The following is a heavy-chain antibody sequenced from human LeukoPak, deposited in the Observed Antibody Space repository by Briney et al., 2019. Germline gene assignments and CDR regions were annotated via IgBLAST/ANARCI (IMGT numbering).Heavy chain of an antibody. V-gene: IGHV4-31*03. J-gene: IGHJ4*02. CDR1: GGSVNSGGYY. Sequence: TPSETLSLTCTVSGGSVNSGGYYWTWIRQHRGKGLEWLGYIYYSGRTYYNPSLKSRITISLDTSKTQFSLNLTSVSAADTAFYFCARSSDYGDYDWGQGTLITVSS. CDR3: ARSSDYGDYD. CDR2: IYYSGRT. D-gene: IGHD4-17*01.